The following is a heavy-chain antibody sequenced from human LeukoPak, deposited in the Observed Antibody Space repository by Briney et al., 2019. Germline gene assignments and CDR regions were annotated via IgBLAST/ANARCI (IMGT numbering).Heavy chain of an antibody. Sequence: GASVKVSCKASGYTFTSYYMHWVRQAPGQGLEWMGIINPSGGSTSYAQKFQGRVIMTRDMSTSTVYMELSSLRSEDTAVYYCATNIRESWYGPDYWGQGTLVTVSS. J-gene: IGHJ4*02. CDR1: GYTFTSYY. D-gene: IGHD6-13*01. CDR3: ATNIRESWYGPDY. CDR2: INPSGGST. V-gene: IGHV1-46*01.